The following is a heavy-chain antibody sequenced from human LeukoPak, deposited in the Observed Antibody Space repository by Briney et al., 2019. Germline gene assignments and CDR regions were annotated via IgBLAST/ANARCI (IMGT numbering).Heavy chain of an antibody. Sequence: ASVKVSCKASGYTFTNYNINWVRQAPGQGLEWMGWMNPNSGNTDYAQKFQGRVTMTRNTSISTAYMDLSSLRSEDTAVYYCARAGGITGATENWFDPWGQGTLITVSS. CDR2: MNPNSGNT. V-gene: IGHV1-8*01. D-gene: IGHD1-14*01. CDR3: ARAGGITGATENWFDP. CDR1: GYTFTNYN. J-gene: IGHJ5*02.